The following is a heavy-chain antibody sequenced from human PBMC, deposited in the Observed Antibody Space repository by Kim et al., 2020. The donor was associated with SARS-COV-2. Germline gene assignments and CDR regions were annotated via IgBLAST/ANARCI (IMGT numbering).Heavy chain of an antibody. CDR3: ARGVTDGSDHVGGYYYYGMDV. V-gene: IGHV3-74*01. Sequence: GGSLRLSCAASGFTFSSYWMHWVRQAPGKGLVWVSRINSDGSSTSYADSVKGRFTISRDNAKNTLYLQMNSLRAEDTAVYYCARGVTDGSDHVGGYYYYGMDVWGQGTTVTVSS. CDR2: INSDGSST. J-gene: IGHJ6*02. CDR1: GFTFSSYW. D-gene: IGHD3-10*01.